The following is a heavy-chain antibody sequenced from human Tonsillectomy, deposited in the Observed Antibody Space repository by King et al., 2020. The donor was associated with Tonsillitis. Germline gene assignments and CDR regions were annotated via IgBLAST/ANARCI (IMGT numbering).Heavy chain of an antibody. CDR3: AGDRIYCSSTSCLYGMDV. D-gene: IGHD2-2*01. J-gene: IGHJ6*02. V-gene: IGHV4-61*01. Sequence: QLQESGPGLVKPSETLSLTCTVSGGSVSSGSYYWSWIRQPPGKGLEWIGYIYYSGSTNYNPSLKSRVTISVDTSKNQFSLKLSSVTAADTAVYYCAGDRIYCSSTSCLYGMDVWGQGTTVTVSS. CDR2: IYYSGST. CDR1: GGSVSSGSYY.